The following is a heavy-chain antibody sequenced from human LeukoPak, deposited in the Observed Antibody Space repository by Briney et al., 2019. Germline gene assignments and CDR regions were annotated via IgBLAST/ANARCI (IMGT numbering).Heavy chain of an antibody. D-gene: IGHD1-26*01. CDR3: AHSKRGGGYYINAFAV. CDR1: GASTSAYY. Sequence: AETLSLTCTVSGASTSAYYWSWIRQPPGKGLEWIGYSYSGGNANYNPSLKSRVTISIDTSENQFSLRLTSVTAADTAVYFCAHSKRGGGYYINAFAVWGQGALVTISS. J-gene: IGHJ3*01. CDR2: SYSGGNA. V-gene: IGHV4-59*01.